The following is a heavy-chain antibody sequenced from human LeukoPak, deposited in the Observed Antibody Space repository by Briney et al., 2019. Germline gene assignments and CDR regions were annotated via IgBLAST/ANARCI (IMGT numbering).Heavy chain of an antibody. D-gene: IGHD5-12*01. CDR3: AKDRGRYSGYDYADY. CDR1: GFTFSSYA. Sequence: PGGSLRLSCAASGFTFSSYAMSWVRQAPGKGLEWVSAISGSGGSTYYAYSVKGRFTISRDNSKNTLYLQMNSLRAEDTAVYYCAKDRGRYSGYDYADYWGQGTLVTVSS. J-gene: IGHJ4*02. V-gene: IGHV3-23*01. CDR2: ISGSGGST.